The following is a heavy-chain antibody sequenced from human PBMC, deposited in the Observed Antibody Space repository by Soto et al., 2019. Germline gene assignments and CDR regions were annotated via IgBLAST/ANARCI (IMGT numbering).Heavy chain of an antibody. CDR1: GFSFNTYS. V-gene: IGHV3-21*01. CDR2: ISSSSSYI. D-gene: IGHD3-10*01. J-gene: IGHJ4*02. CDR3: ASLSRFALDY. Sequence: XGSLRLSCSAAGFSFNTYSMNWVRQAPGKGLEWVSSISSSSSYINYANSVKGRFTISRDNAKNSLYLQMNSLRAEDTAVYYCASLSRFALDYWGQGTLVTVSS.